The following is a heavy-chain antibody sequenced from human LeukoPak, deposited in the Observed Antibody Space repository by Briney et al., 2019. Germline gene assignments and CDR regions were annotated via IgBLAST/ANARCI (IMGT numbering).Heavy chain of an antibody. V-gene: IGHV3-73*01. J-gene: IGHJ4*02. Sequence: GGSLRLSCAASGFTFSGSALHWVRQASGKGLEWVGRIRSTANGYATAYAASVKGRFTISRGDSKNTAYLQMDSLKTEDTAMYFCTASDHRYCSSISCHFDFWGQGTLATVSS. D-gene: IGHD2-2*01. CDR2: IRSTANGYAT. CDR3: TASDHRYCSSISCHFDF. CDR1: GFTFSGSA.